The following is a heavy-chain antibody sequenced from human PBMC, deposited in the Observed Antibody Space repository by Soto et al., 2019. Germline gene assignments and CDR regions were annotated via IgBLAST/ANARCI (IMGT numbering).Heavy chain of an antibody. Sequence: SETLSLTCTVSGGSISRSSYYWGWIRQPPGKGLEFIGSMYYSGTTYYNPSLKSRVTISVDTSKNQFTLKLISVTAADTAVYYCAVVDSTGNWFDPWGEGALVTVSS. V-gene: IGHV4-39*01. CDR1: GGSISRSSYY. D-gene: IGHD6-25*01. J-gene: IGHJ5*02. CDR2: MYYSGTT. CDR3: AVVDSTGNWFDP.